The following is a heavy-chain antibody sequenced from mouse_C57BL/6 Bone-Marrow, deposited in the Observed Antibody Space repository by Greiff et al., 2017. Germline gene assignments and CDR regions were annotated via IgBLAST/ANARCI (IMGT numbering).Heavy chain of an antibody. D-gene: IGHD2-4*01. Sequence: EVKVEESGGGLVQPKGSLKLSCAASGFSFNTYAMNWVRQAPGKGLEWVARIRSKSNNYATYYADSVKDRFTISRDDSESMLYLQMNNLKTEDTAMYYCVRPFYYDYDGGFAYWGQGTLVTVSA. CDR1: GFSFNTYA. J-gene: IGHJ3*01. V-gene: IGHV10-1*01. CDR3: VRPFYYDYDGGFAY. CDR2: IRSKSNNYAT.